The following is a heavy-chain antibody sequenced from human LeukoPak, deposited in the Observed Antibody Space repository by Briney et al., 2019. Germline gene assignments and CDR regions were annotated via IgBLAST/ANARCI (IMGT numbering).Heavy chain of an antibody. J-gene: IGHJ5*02. Sequence: PGRSLRLSCAASGFIFSSYGMHWVRQAPGKGLEWVAVIWYDGSNKFYADSVKGRFTISRDNSKNTLYLQMNSLRAEDTAVYYCAKDYGSGSYYKNGYNWFDPWGQGTLVTVSS. CDR2: IWYDGSNK. CDR3: AKDYGSGSYYKNGYNWFDP. CDR1: GFIFSSYG. D-gene: IGHD3-10*01. V-gene: IGHV3-33*06.